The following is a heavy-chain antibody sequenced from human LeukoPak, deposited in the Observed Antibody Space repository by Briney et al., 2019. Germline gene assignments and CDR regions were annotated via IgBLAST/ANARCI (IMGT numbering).Heavy chain of an antibody. J-gene: IGHJ6*04. CDR1: GFSFSFSN. V-gene: IGHV3-21*01. CDR3: AELGITMIGGV. D-gene: IGHD3-10*02. Sequence: RGSLRLSCAASGFSFSFSNMNWVRQAPGKGLEWVSYISSTNGHTYYADSVNGRFTISRDNAKNSLYLQMNSLRAEDTAVYYCAELGITMIGGVWGKGTTVTISS. CDR2: ISSTNGHT.